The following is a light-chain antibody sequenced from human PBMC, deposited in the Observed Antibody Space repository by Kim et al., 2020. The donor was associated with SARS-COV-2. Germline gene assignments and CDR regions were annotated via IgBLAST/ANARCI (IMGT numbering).Light chain of an antibody. CDR2: QDT. CDR3: QAWDSSAVG. CDR1: KLGDKY. Sequence: SVSPGQTASITCSGDKLGDKYACWYQQKPGQSLVLVIYQDTKRPSGIHERFSGSNSGNTATLTISGTQAMDEADYYCQAWDSSAVGFGGGTQLTVL. J-gene: IGLJ2*01. V-gene: IGLV3-1*01.